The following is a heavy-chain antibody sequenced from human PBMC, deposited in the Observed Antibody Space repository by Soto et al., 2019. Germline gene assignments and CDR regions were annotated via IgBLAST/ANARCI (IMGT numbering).Heavy chain of an antibody. CDR1: GYTFTSYA. D-gene: IGHD3-22*01. CDR2: INAGNGNT. J-gene: IGHJ6*02. V-gene: IGHV1-3*01. CDR3: ARDWLKNYYDSSGYYPTLYGMDV. Sequence: GASVKVSCKASGYTFTSYAMHWVRQAPGQRLEWMGWINAGNGNTKYSQKLQGRVTITRDTSASTAYMELSSLRSEDTAVYYCARDWLKNYYDSSGYYPTLYGMDVWGQGTTVTVSS.